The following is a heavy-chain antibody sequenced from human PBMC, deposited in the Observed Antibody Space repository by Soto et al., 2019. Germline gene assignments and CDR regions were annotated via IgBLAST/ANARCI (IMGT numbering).Heavy chain of an antibody. Sequence: QLQLQESGPGLVKPSETLSLTCTVSGGSISSSSYYWGWIRQPPGKGLEWIGSIYYSGSTYYNPSLKSRVTISVDTSNNQFSLKLSSVTAADTAVYYCARHDIDIVVVPAARGNWFDPWGQGTLVTVSS. CDR1: GGSISSSSYY. V-gene: IGHV4-39*01. CDR2: IYYSGST. D-gene: IGHD2-2*01. CDR3: ARHDIDIVVVPAARGNWFDP. J-gene: IGHJ5*02.